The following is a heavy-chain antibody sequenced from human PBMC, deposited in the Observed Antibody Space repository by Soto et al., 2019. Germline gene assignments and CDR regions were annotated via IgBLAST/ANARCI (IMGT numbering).Heavy chain of an antibody. J-gene: IGHJ6*02. Sequence: PGGSLRLSCAASGFTFSSYGMHWVRQAPGKGLEWVAVISYDGSNKYYADSVKGRFTISRDNSKNALYLQMNSLRAEDTAVYYCANMGGGGRSGSYSVGDYYYYGMDVWGQGTTVTVSS. CDR2: ISYDGSNK. V-gene: IGHV3-30*18. CDR3: ANMGGGGRSGSYSVGDYYYYGMDV. CDR1: GFTFSSYG. D-gene: IGHD3-10*01.